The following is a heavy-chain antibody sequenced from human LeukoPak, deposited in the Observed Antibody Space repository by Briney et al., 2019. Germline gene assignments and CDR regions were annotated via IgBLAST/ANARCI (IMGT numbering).Heavy chain of an antibody. J-gene: IGHJ4*02. CDR1: GFTFSSYS. V-gene: IGHV3-48*04. D-gene: IGHD6-19*01. Sequence: GGSLRLSCAASGFTFSSYSMNWVRQAPGKGLEWVSYISFSVNTKYYGDSVKGRFTISRDNAKNSLYLHMDSLRAEDTAVYYCARGAYSSGWAYFDHWGQGTLVTVTS. CDR3: ARGAYSSGWAYFDH. CDR2: ISFSVNTK.